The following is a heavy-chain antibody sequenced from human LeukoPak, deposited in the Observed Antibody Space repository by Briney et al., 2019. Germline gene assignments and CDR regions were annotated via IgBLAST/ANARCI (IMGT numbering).Heavy chain of an antibody. CDR3: ARPRYCSGGSCSKDWFDP. D-gene: IGHD2-15*01. CDR1: GGTFSSYA. CDR2: IIPIFGAA. V-gene: IGHV1-69*13. J-gene: IGHJ5*02. Sequence: SVKVSCKASGGTFSSYAISWVRQAPGQGLEWMGGIIPIFGAANYAQKFQGRVTITADESTSTAYMELSSLRSEDTAVYYCARPRYCSGGSCSKDWFDPWGQGTLVTVSS.